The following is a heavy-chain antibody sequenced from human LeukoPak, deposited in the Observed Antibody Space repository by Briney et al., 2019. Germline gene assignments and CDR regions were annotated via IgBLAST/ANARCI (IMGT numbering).Heavy chain of an antibody. Sequence: SVKVSCKASGGTLSSYTISWVRQAPGQGLEWMGRIIPILGIANYARKFQGRVTITADKSTSTAYMELSSLRSEDTAVYYCARDLLYSSSSLTFDYWGQGTLVTVSS. CDR1: GGTLSSYT. CDR2: IIPILGIA. V-gene: IGHV1-69*04. CDR3: ARDLLYSSSSLTFDY. J-gene: IGHJ4*02. D-gene: IGHD6-6*01.